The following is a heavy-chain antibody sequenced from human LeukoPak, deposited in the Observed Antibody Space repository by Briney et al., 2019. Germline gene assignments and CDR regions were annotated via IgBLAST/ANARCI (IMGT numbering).Heavy chain of an antibody. CDR2: IRYDGSNK. CDR3: AKPKTGGSYYQGPLDY. D-gene: IGHD1-26*01. CDR1: GFTFSSYG. J-gene: IGHJ4*02. V-gene: IGHV3-30*02. Sequence: GGSLRLSCAASGFTFSSYGMHWVRQAPGKGLEWVAIIRYDGSNKYYADSVKGRFTISRDNSKNTLYLQMNSLRAEDTAVYYCAKPKTGGSYYQGPLDYWGQGTLVTVSS.